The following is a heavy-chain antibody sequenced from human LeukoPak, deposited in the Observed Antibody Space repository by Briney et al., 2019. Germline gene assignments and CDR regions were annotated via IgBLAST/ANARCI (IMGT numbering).Heavy chain of an antibody. V-gene: IGHV3-7*03. J-gene: IGHJ6*02. CDR3: ARNNGMDV. Sequence: GGSLRLSCAASGFALSSHWMTWVRQVPGRGPEWVANVNRDGSETYCLDSVKGRFTISKDNAKNSLYLQMNSLRAEDTALYHCARNNGMDVWGQGTTVIVSS. CDR2: VNRDGSET. CDR1: GFALSSHW.